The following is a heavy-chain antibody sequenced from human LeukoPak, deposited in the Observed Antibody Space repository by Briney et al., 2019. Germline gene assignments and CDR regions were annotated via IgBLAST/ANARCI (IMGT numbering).Heavy chain of an antibody. V-gene: IGHV3-20*04. D-gene: IGHD3-16*02. J-gene: IGHJ6*03. CDR3: ARRESSYQNYYYYYHMDV. CDR1: GFTFDDYG. Sequence: PGGSLRLSCAASGFTFDDYGMSWVRQAPGKGLERVSDINWNGDSTGYADSVKGRFTISRDNAKNSLYLQMNSLRAEDTALYYCARRESSYQNYYYYYHMDVWGKGTTVTVSS. CDR2: INWNGDST.